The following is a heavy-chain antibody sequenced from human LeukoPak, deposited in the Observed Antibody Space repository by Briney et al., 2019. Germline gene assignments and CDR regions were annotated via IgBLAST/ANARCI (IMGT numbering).Heavy chain of an antibody. V-gene: IGHV3-30*02. D-gene: IGHD3-10*01. J-gene: IGHJ4*02. Sequence: PGGSLRLSCAASGFTFSSYGMHWVRQAPGKGLEWVAFIRYDGSNKYYADSVKGRFTISRGNSKNTLYLQMHSLRAEDTAVYYCAKDSKRWKTYYYASGSYYFDYWGQGTLVTVSS. CDR3: AKDSKRWKTYYYASGSYYFDY. CDR2: IRYDGSNK. CDR1: GFTFSSYG.